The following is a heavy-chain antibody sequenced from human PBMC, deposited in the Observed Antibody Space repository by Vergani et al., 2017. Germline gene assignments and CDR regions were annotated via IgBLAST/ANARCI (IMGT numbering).Heavy chain of an antibody. V-gene: IGHV1-69*09. CDR1: GYTFTGYY. CDR2: IIPILGIA. Sequence: QVQLVQSGAEVKKPGASVKVSCKASGYTFTGYYMHWVRQAPGQGLEWMGWIIPILGIANYAQKFQGRVTITADKSTSTAYMELSSLRSEDTAVYYCARDSSFDPWGQGTLVTVSS. CDR3: ARDSSFDP. J-gene: IGHJ5*02.